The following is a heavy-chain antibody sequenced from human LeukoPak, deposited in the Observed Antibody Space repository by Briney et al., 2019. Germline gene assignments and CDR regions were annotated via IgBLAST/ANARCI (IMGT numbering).Heavy chain of an antibody. CDR3: ASRRIAAKAAFDI. Sequence: SETLSLTCTVSGGSISSYYWSWIRQPPGKGLEWIGYIYYSGSTNYNPSLKSRVTILVDTSKNQFSLKLSSVTAADTAVYYCASRRIAAKAAFDIWGQGTMVTVSS. CDR1: GGSISSYY. D-gene: IGHD6-6*01. CDR2: IYYSGST. J-gene: IGHJ3*02. V-gene: IGHV4-59*01.